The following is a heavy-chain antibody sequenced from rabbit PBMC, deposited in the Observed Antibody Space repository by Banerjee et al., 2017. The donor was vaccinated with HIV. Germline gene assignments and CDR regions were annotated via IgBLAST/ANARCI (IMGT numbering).Heavy chain of an antibody. CDR1: GFSFSSGYY. CDR2: IYAGYGSTT. V-gene: IGHV1S40*01. J-gene: IGHJ4*01. D-gene: IGHD2-1*01. CDR3: AKAADLTDGFDL. Sequence: QSLEESGGGLVQPEGSLTLTCTASGFSFSSGYYMCWVRQAPGKGLEWIGCIYAGYGSTTAYASWAKGRFTVSKTSSTTVTLQMTSLTAADTATYFCAKAADLTDGFDLWGPGTLVTVS.